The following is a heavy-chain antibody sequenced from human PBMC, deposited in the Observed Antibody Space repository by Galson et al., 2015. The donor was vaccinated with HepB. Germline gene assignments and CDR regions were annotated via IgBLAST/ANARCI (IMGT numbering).Heavy chain of an antibody. J-gene: IGHJ3*02. D-gene: IGHD6-13*01. Sequence: CAISGDSVSSNSAAWHWIRQSPSRGLEWLGRTYYRSKWYNDYAVSVKSRITINPDPSKNQFSLQLNSGTPEDTAVYYCARERIAAALLSDAFDIWVQGTMATASS. CDR1: GDSVSSNSAA. CDR2: TYYRSKWYN. V-gene: IGHV6-1*01. CDR3: ARERIAAALLSDAFDI.